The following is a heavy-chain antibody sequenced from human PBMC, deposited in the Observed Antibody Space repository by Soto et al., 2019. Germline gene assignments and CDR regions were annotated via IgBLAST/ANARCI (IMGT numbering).Heavy chain of an antibody. CDR2: IHDSGST. V-gene: IGHV4-34*01. CDR1: VESFSGYY. Sequence: SETLSLTCAFYVESFSGYYWSCIRHPPGKGLEWIGEIHDSGSTNYNPSLKSRLIISVDTSRNQFSLKLSYVTAADTAVYYCARGLRSPTSWYSEYWGQGTLVSVSS. D-gene: IGHD6-13*01. J-gene: IGHJ4*02. CDR3: ARGLRSPTSWYSEY.